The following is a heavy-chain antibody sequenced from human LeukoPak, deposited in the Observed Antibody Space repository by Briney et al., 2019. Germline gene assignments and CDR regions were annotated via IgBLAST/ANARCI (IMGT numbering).Heavy chain of an antibody. Sequence: PSGTLSPTCTFSGGSISSYYWSWIRPPAGKGLEWIGRIYTSGSTNYNPSLKSRVTMSVDTSKNQFSLKLSSVTAADTAVYYCAITGWEPRPFDYWGQGTLVTVSS. CDR3: AITGWEPRPFDY. CDR1: GGSISSYY. V-gene: IGHV4-4*07. J-gene: IGHJ4*02. CDR2: IYTSGST. D-gene: IGHD1-26*01.